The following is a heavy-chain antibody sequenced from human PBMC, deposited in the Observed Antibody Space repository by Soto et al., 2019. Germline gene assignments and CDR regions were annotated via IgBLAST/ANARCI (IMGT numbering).Heavy chain of an antibody. J-gene: IGHJ4*02. V-gene: IGHV4-59*01. CDR2: KSYTGST. Sequence: QVQLRESGPGLVKPSETLSLTCNVSGASITAFYWSWIRQPPGKGLEWIGYKSYTGSTNYNPSLKRRVTILVDTAKNSFSLTLSSVTAADTAVYYCARDPELHGVDHWCQGTLVTVSS. CDR1: GASITAFY. CDR3: ARDPELHGVDH. D-gene: IGHD2-8*01.